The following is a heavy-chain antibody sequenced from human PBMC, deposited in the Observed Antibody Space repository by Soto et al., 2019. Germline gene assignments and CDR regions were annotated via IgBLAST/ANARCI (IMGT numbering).Heavy chain of an antibody. D-gene: IGHD3-22*01. V-gene: IGHV1-8*01. Sequence: ASVKVSCKASGYTFTSYDINWVRQATGQGLEWMGWMNPNSGNTGYAQKFQGGVTMTRNTSISTAYMELSSLKASDTAMYYCARMYYYDSSAFGPDAFDIWGQGTMVTVSS. CDR3: ARMYYYDSSAFGPDAFDI. J-gene: IGHJ3*02. CDR2: MNPNSGNT. CDR1: GYTFTSYD.